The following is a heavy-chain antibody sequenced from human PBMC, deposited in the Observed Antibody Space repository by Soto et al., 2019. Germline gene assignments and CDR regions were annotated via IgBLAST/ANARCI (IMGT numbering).Heavy chain of an antibody. Sequence: EVQLLESGGGLVHPGGSLRLSCAASGFTFNNYAMSWVRQAPGKGLEWVSAIDGSGDNTHYADSVKGRFTFSRDNSKNTLYLQKNSLRAEDTAVYYCAKQVTGWYNDAFDIWGQGTMGTVSS. CDR3: AKQVTGWYNDAFDI. J-gene: IGHJ3*02. CDR2: IDGSGDNT. V-gene: IGHV3-23*01. D-gene: IGHD6-19*01. CDR1: GFTFNNYA.